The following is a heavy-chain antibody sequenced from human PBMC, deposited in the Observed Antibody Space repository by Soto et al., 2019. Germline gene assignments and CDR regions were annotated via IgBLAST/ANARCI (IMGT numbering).Heavy chain of an antibody. CDR3: ARDAAVGLFDY. V-gene: IGHV1-18*01. J-gene: IGHJ4*02. CDR2: ISTYNGNT. Sequence: ASVKVSCKASGYTFTSYCISWVRQAPGQGLEWMGWISTYNGNTKYEQKLQGRVTMTTDTSTSTAYMELRSLRSDDTAVYYCARDAAVGLFDYWGQGTLVTVSS. D-gene: IGHD1-26*01. CDR1: GYTFTSYC.